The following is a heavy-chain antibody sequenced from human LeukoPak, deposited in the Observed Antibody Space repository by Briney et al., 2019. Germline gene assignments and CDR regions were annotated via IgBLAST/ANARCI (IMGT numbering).Heavy chain of an antibody. D-gene: IGHD2-2*01. V-gene: IGHV3-72*01. J-gene: IGHJ3*02. CDR3: ARVRYCSSTTCRGAFDI. CDR1: GFTFSDHY. Sequence: GGSLRLSCAASGFTFSDHYMDWVRQAPGKGLEWVGRTRNKANSYTTEYAASVKDRFTISRDDSEKSLYLQMNSLRTEDTAVYYCARVRYCSSTTCRGAFDIWGQGTMVTVSS. CDR2: TRNKANSYTT.